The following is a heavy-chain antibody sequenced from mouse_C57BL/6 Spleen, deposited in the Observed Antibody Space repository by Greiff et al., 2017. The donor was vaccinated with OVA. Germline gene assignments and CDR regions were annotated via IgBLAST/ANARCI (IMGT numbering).Heavy chain of an antibody. D-gene: IGHD3-2*02. V-gene: IGHV1-54*01. CDR2: INPGSGGT. CDR3: ARSRQLRLQDYYAMDY. J-gene: IGHJ4*01. Sequence: VQLQQSGAELVRPGTSVKVSCKASGYAFTNYLIEWVKQRPGQGLEWIGVINPGSGGTNYNEKFKGKATLTADKSSSTAYMQLSSLTSEDSAVYFCARSRQLRLQDYYAMDYWGQGTSVTVSS. CDR1: GYAFTNYL.